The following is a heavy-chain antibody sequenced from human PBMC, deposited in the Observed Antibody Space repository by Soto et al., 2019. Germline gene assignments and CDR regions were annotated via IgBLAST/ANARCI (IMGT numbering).Heavy chain of an antibody. CDR1: GFTFSSYW. D-gene: IGHD1-26*01. CDR3: TTNRMVGAVDY. Sequence: EVQLVESGGGLVQPGGSLRLSCAASGFTFSSYWMNWVRQAPGKGLVWVSRVSSDGSSTNYADSVEGRFTISRDNAKNTLYLQMDSLRAEDTAVYYRTTNRMVGAVDYWGQGTLVTVSS. CDR2: VSSDGSST. V-gene: IGHV3-74*01. J-gene: IGHJ4*02.